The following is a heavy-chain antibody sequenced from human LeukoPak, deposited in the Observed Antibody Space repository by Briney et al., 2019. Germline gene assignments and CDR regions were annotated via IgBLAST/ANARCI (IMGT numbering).Heavy chain of an antibody. CDR2: INPSGGST. Sequence: ASVRVSFKASGYTFTRYYMHWVRQAPGQGLEWMGIINPSGGSTSYAQKFQGRVTMTRHTSTSTVYMELSSLRSENTAMYYCDSVEYDSSSWMNWLFYIWGRGNLVTVSS. D-gene: IGHD3-22*01. V-gene: IGHV1-46*03. J-gene: IGHJ2*01. CDR3: DSVEYDSSSWMNWLFYI. CDR1: GYTFTRYY.